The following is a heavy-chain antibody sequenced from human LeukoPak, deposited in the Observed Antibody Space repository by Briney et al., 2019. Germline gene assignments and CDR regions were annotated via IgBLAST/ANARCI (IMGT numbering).Heavy chain of an antibody. CDR2: IYYSGST. J-gene: IGHJ3*02. D-gene: IGHD1-26*01. V-gene: IGHV4-61*08. CDR3: ARLGATFAFDI. Sequence: SETLSLTCTVSGGSISSGDYYWSWIRQPPGKGLEWIGYIYYSGSTNYNPSLKSRVTISVDTSKNQFSLKLSSVTAADTAVYYCARLGATFAFDIWGQGTMVTVSS. CDR1: GGSISSGDYY.